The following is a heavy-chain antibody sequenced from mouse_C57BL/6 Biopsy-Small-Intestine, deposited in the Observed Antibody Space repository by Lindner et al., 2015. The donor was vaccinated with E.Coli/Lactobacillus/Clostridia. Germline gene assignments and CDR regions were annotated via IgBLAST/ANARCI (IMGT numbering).Heavy chain of an antibody. CDR3: ARDGGSGAWFAY. D-gene: IGHD1-1*02. Sequence: VQLQESGSELVKPGASVKLSCKASGYTFTEYTIHWVKQRSGQGLEWIGWFFPGSGTLRYNEKFKDKATLTADKSSSTVYMELSRLTSEDSAVYFCARDGGSGAWFAYWGQGTLVTVSA. CDR2: FFPGSGTL. J-gene: IGHJ3*01. CDR1: GYTFTEYT. V-gene: IGHV1-62-2*01.